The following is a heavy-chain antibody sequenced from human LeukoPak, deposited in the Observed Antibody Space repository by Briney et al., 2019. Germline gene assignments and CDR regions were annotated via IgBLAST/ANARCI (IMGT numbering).Heavy chain of an antibody. CDR2: ISSSSSYI. CDR3: AGDKGYCSGGSCPGGELFDY. D-gene: IGHD2-15*01. CDR1: GFTFSSYS. Sequence: GGSLRLSCAASGFTFSSYSMNWVRQAPGKGLEWVSSISSSSSYIYYADSVKGRFTISRDNAKNSLYLQMNSLRAEDTAVYYCAGDKGYCSGGSCPGGELFDYWGQGTLVTVSS. V-gene: IGHV3-21*01. J-gene: IGHJ4*02.